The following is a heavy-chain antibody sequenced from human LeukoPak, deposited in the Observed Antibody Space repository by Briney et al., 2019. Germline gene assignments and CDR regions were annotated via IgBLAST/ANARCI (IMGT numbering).Heavy chain of an antibody. J-gene: IGHJ4*02. CDR2: IYYSGST. V-gene: IGHV4-59*01. CDR3: ASFPDYRDYHFDY. D-gene: IGHD4-17*01. Sequence: SETLSLTCTVSGGSMNNYYWSWIRQPPGKGLEWIGYIYYSGSTNYNPSLKSRVTISVDTSKNQFSLKLSSVTAADTAVYYCASFPDYRDYHFDYWGQGTLVTVSS. CDR1: GGSMNNYY.